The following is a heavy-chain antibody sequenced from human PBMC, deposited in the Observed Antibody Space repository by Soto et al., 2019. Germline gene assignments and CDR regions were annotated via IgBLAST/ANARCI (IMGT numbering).Heavy chain of an antibody. V-gene: IGHV1-2*02. J-gene: IGHJ6*02. Sequence: QVYLVQSGAEVRRPGASVKVSCTAFGYILTGYSLHWVRQAPGQGLEWMGWIDPNSGATNSAERFHGRVSMTRDTSISAAYLELSSLRSDDMALYYCARGYGSSPNMELRFGMDVWGQGTTISVSS. CDR2: IDPNSGAT. D-gene: IGHD5-18*01. CDR1: GYILTGYS. CDR3: ARGYGSSPNMELRFGMDV.